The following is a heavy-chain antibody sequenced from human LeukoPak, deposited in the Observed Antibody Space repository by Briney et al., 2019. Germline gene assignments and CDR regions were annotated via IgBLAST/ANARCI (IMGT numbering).Heavy chain of an antibody. CDR2: IYYSGST. V-gene: IGHV4-30-4*08. D-gene: IGHD3-22*01. CDR3: ARDFHEDYYDSSGYYDY. Sequence: SETLSLTCTVSGGSISSGDYYWSWIRQPPGKGLEWIGYIYYSGSTYYNPSLKSRVTISVDTFKNQFSLKLSSVTAADTAVYYCARDFHEDYYDSSGYYDYWGQGTLVTVSS. CDR1: GGSISSGDYY. J-gene: IGHJ4*02.